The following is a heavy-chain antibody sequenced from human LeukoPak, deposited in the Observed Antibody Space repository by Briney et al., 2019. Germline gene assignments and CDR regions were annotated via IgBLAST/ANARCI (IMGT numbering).Heavy chain of an antibody. J-gene: IGHJ4*02. CDR1: GFTFSGHA. CDR3: TTDRVGPTRGC. Sequence: GGSLRLSCAASGFTFSGHAMSWVRQAPGKGLNWLSTITGGAENTYCAGSVKGRFTISRDNSKNMLYLQMSSLKTEDTGVYYCTTDRVGPTRGCWGQGTLVTVSS. V-gene: IGHV3-23*01. CDR2: ITGGAENT. D-gene: IGHD1-26*01.